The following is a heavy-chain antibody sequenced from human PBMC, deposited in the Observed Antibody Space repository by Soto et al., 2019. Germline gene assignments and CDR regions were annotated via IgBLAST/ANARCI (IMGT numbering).Heavy chain of an antibody. J-gene: IGHJ4*02. CDR1: DFDFSSYG. CDR3: ARDSGWPILNFDN. CDR2: SSYDGRET. D-gene: IGHD3-10*01. Sequence: GALRLSCAASDFDFSSYGIHWVRQAPGKGLEWVAASSYDGRETFYADSAKGRFTVSKEMSKNTAFLQMNALRHEDTAVYFCARDSGWPILNFDNWGQGXPVTVYS. V-gene: IGHV3-30*03.